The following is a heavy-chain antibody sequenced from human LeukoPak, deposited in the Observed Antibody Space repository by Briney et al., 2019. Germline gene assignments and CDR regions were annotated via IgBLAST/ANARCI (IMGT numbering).Heavy chain of an antibody. V-gene: IGHV3-30*02. CDR3: ARDLLPGSKGRGRMG. D-gene: IGHD3-10*01. J-gene: IGHJ4*02. CDR1: GFTFSSYG. Sequence: GGSLRLSCAASGFTFSSYGMHWVRQAPGKGLEWVAFIRYDGSNKYYADSVKGRFTISRDNSKNTLYLQMNSLRAEDTAVYYCARDLLPGSKGRGRMGWGQGTLVTVSS. CDR2: IRYDGSNK.